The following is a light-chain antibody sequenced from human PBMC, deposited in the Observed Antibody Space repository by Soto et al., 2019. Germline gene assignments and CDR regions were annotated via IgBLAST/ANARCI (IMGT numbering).Light chain of an antibody. V-gene: IGLV2-14*01. Sequence: QSALTQPASGSGAPGQSITISCTGTSSDVGGYNYVSWYQQHPGKAPKLIIYDVSNRPSGVSNRFSGSKSRNTASLTISGLQADDEADYYCSSYTSSSRPYVFGTGTKVTLL. CDR1: SSDVGGYNY. J-gene: IGLJ1*01. CDR3: SSYTSSSRPYV. CDR2: DVS.